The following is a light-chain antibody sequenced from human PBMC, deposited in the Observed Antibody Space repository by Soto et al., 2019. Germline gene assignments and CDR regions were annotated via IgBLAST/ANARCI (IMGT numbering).Light chain of an antibody. Sequence: EIGLTQSPGTLSLSPGERATLSCRASQSVSSSDLAWYQQKPGQAPRLLIYGASSRATGIPDRFSGSGSGTDFTLTISGLEPEDSAAYYCQRHGATFGQGTKVDI. V-gene: IGKV3-20*01. J-gene: IGKJ1*01. CDR2: GAS. CDR3: QRHGAT. CDR1: QSVSSSD.